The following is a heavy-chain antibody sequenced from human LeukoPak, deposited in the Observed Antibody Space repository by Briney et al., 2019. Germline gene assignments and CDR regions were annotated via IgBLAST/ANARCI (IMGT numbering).Heavy chain of an antibody. V-gene: IGHV3-33*01. Sequence: GGSLRLSCAASGFTFRPYGMHWVRQAPGKGPEWVALILNDGNTKHYADSVRGRFTISRDNSKNTLYLQMNSLRAEDTAVYYCARDIGDCSSGSCYSDYLDYWGQGTLVTVSS. CDR2: ILNDGNTK. D-gene: IGHD2-15*01. CDR3: ARDIGDCSSGSCYSDYLDY. J-gene: IGHJ4*02. CDR1: GFTFRPYG.